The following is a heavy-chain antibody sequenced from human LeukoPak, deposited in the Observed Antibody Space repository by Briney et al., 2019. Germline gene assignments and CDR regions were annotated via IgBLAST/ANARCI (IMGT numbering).Heavy chain of an antibody. Sequence: SVKVSSKTSGGTFSSYTISWVRQAPGQGLEWMGRIIPILGIANYAQKFQGRVTITADKSTSTAYMELSSLRCEDTAVYFFASEGGSCNDAFDIWGQGTMVTVSS. CDR1: GGTFSSYT. J-gene: IGHJ3*02. CDR3: ASEGGSCNDAFDI. V-gene: IGHV1-69*02. D-gene: IGHD2-15*01. CDR2: IIPILGIA.